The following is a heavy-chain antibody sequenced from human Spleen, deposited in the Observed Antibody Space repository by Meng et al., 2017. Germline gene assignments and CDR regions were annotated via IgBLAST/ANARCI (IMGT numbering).Heavy chain of an antibody. CDR2: IKSKVNGGTT. J-gene: IGHJ4*02. V-gene: IGHV3-15*01. CDR1: GGIFRNLW. D-gene: IGHD3-9*01. CDR3: TWDDKAVSDY. Sequence: VQLGESGGGLVKPGGSLRLSCVASGGIFRNLWMTWVRQAPGKGLEWVGRIKSKVNGGTTDFAAPVKGRFSISRDDPENTLYLQMSGLRIDDTGVYYCTWDDKAVSDYWGQGTLVTVSS.